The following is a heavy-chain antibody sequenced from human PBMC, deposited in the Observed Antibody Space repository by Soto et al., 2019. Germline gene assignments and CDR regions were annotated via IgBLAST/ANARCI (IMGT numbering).Heavy chain of an antibody. V-gene: IGHV3-48*03. D-gene: IGHD1-26*01. CDR3: ARAGADVGWYYYYGMDV. CDR1: GFNFSSYE. J-gene: IGHJ6*02. Sequence: PGGSLRLSCAASGFNFSSYEMNWVRKAPGKGLEWVSYISSSGSTIYYADSVKGRFTISRDNAKNSLYLQMNSLRAEDTAVYYCARAGADVGWYYYYGMDVWGQGTTVTVSS. CDR2: ISSSGSTI.